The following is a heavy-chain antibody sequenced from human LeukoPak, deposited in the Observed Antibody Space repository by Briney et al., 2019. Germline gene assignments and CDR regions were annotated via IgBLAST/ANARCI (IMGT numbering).Heavy chain of an antibody. Sequence: SVKVSCKASGYTFTSYTLNWVRQAPGQGLEWMGGIIPVFGTANYAQKFQGRVTITADKSTSTAYMELSSLRSEDTAVYYCARDGGSENYYYYGMDVWGQGTTVTVSS. V-gene: IGHV1-69*06. CDR3: ARDGGSENYYYYGMDV. J-gene: IGHJ6*02. D-gene: IGHD3-16*01. CDR2: IIPVFGTA. CDR1: GYTFTSYT.